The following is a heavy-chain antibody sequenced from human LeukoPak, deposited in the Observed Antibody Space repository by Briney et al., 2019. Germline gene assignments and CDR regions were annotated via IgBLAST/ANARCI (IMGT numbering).Heavy chain of an antibody. D-gene: IGHD2-2*01. CDR2: ISSSGSTI. CDR3: ARAPFCSSTSCPNVIDY. J-gene: IGHJ4*02. Sequence: GGSLRLSCAASGFTFSDYYMSWIRQAPGKGLEGVSYISSSGSTIYYADSVKGRFTISRDNAKNSLYLQMNSLRAEDTAVYYCARAPFCSSTSCPNVIDYWGQGTLVTVSS. CDR1: GFTFSDYY. V-gene: IGHV3-11*01.